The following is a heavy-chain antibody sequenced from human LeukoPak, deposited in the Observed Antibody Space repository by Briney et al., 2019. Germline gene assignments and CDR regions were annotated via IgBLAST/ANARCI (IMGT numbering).Heavy chain of an antibody. J-gene: IGHJ4*02. CDR3: VRGGPYDFWSGPYYFDY. CDR2: ISAYNGNT. Sequence: ASVKVSCKASGYTFTSYGISWVRQAPGQGLEWMGWISAYNGNTNYAQKLQGRVTMTTDTSTSTAYMELRSLRSDDTAVYYCVRGGPYDFWSGPYYFDYWGQGTLVTVSS. D-gene: IGHD3-3*01. V-gene: IGHV1-18*01. CDR1: GYTFTSYG.